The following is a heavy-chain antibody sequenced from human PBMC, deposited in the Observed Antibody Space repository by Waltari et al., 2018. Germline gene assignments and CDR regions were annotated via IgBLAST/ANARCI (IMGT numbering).Heavy chain of an antibody. J-gene: IGHJ4*02. CDR2: IYHNGST. Sequence: QVQLQESGPGLVKPSGTLSLTCAVSGGSLRSTNWWSWVRQPPGRGLEWIGEIYHNGSTSYNPSLGRRVTVSVDKPKNQFSLKVTSVTAADTAVYYCARDAIRAALDHWGPGILVTVSS. D-gene: IGHD6-25*01. CDR1: GGSLRSTNW. CDR3: ARDAIRAALDH. V-gene: IGHV4-4*02.